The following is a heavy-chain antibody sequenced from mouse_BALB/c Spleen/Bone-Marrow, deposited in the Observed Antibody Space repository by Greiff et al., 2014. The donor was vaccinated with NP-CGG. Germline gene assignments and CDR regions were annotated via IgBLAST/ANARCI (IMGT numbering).Heavy chain of an antibody. CDR2: ISGGGSYR. J-gene: IGHJ2*01. CDR3: PPKNLNH. Sequence: EVQLVESGGGLVKPGGSLKLSCTASGFTFSSYGMSWVRQTPEKRLEWVATISGGGSYRYYPDSVQGRITISRDNAKNNLYLQRSSLRSEDPPLYSCPPKNLNHGGKGPTLT. V-gene: IGHV5-9-2*01. CDR1: GFTFSSYG.